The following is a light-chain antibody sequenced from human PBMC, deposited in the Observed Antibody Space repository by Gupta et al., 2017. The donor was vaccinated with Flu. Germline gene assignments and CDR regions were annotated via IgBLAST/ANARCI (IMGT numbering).Light chain of an antibody. V-gene: IGLV1-36*01. CDR1: SSNIGNNA. CDR3: ASWDDRMNACV. J-gene: IGLJ3*02. Sequence: QSVLTQPPSVSEAPRQKVTISCSGSSSNIGNNAVSWYQHLPGKAPSLLIDDDDLRPSGVSDRFSCSKSGTSASPAISVVQSEDEADDYCASWDDRMNACVFGGGTKLTVL. CDR2: DDD.